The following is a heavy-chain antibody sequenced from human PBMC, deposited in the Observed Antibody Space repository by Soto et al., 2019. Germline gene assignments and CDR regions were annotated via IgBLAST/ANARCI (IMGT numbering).Heavy chain of an antibody. J-gene: IGHJ6*02. CDR3: ERRFDYGMDV. Sequence: PAETLSLTCTVSGGSISSSSYYWGWPRQPPGKGLEWIGSIYYSGTTYYHPPLKRRVTISVDTSKNPFSLTLSSVPAADTAVYYCERRFDYGMDVWGQGTTVTVSS. V-gene: IGHV4-39*01. CDR2: IYYSGTT. CDR1: GGSISSSSYY.